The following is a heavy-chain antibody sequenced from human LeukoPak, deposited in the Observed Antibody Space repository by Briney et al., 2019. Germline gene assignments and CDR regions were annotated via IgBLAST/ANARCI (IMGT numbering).Heavy chain of an antibody. CDR2: ISTSGST. J-gene: IGHJ4*02. D-gene: IGHD7-27*01. V-gene: IGHV4-61*02. CDR1: GYSISSGYY. CDR3: AMGGGLGIVDY. Sequence: SETLSLTCTVSGYSISSGYYWRWIRQPAGKGLEWIGRISTSGSTDYNPSLKSRVTISVDMSKNQFSLKLSSVTAADTAVYYCAMGGGLGIVDYWGQGTLVTVSS.